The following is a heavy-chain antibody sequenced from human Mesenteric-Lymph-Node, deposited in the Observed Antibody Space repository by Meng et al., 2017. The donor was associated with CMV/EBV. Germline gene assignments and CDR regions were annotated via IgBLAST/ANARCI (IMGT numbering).Heavy chain of an antibody. Sequence: GESLKISCAASGFTFSSYAMTWVRQAPGRGLEWVSAITGGGPNTDYADSVKGRFTISRDNSKNTLYLQMNNLRAGDTAVYYCAKEALRRGIVVVPAAIKGEDEWYFDYWGQGTLVTVSS. CDR2: ITGGGPNT. J-gene: IGHJ4*02. V-gene: IGHV3-23*01. CDR1: GFTFSSYA. D-gene: IGHD2-2*02. CDR3: AKEALRRGIVVVPAAIKGEDEWYFDY.